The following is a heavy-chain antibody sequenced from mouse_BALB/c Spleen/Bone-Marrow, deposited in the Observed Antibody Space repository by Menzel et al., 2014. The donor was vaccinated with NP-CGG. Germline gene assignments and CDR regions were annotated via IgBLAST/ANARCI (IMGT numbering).Heavy chain of an antibody. CDR2: ISYSSST. D-gene: IGHD2-2*01. CDR1: GDSTTSGY. Sequence: EVQLVESGPSLVKPSQTLSLTCSVTGDSTTSGYWNWIRKFPGNKLEYMGYISYSSSTYYNPSLKSRISITRDTSKNQYYLQLKSATTEDTATYYCARFGYDYALDYWGQGTSVTVSS. V-gene: IGHV3-8*02. J-gene: IGHJ4*01. CDR3: ARFGYDYALDY.